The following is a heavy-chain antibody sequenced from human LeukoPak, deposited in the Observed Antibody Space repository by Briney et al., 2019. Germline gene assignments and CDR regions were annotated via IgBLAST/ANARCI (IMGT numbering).Heavy chain of an antibody. Sequence: GESLKISCKVSGFTFTSDWIAWVRQTPGKGLEWMGITYLRDSQTRYSPSFQGQVTISADKPTTTAYLQWRSLEASDTAMYYCASRFGTGNLNWFDPWGQGTLVTVSS. V-gene: IGHV5-51*04. D-gene: IGHD3-10*01. CDR1: GFTFTSDW. CDR3: ASRFGTGNLNWFDP. J-gene: IGHJ5*02. CDR2: TYLRDSQT.